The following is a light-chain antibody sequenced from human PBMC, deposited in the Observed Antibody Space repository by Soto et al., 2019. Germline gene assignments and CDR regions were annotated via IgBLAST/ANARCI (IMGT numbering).Light chain of an antibody. Sequence: EIVMTQSPATLSVSPGERATLSCRASQSVSSNLAWYHQKPGQPPRLLIYGTSTRAPGIPARFSGSGSGTEFTLTISSLQSEDFAVYYCQQYNNWPSLTFGRGTKVEIK. V-gene: IGKV3-15*01. CDR3: QQYNNWPSLT. J-gene: IGKJ4*01. CDR1: QSVSSN. CDR2: GTS.